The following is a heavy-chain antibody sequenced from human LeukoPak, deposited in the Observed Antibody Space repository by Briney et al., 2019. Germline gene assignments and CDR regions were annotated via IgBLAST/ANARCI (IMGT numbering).Heavy chain of an antibody. Sequence: GESLKISCKGSGYNFTNSWIGWVRQMPGKGLEWMGIIYPGDSDTRYSPSFQGQVTISADKSISTAYLQWSSLKASDTAMYYCARRHYGPSFDPWGQGTLVTVSS. J-gene: IGHJ5*02. CDR3: ARRHYGPSFDP. D-gene: IGHD4-17*01. CDR2: IYPGDSDT. CDR1: GYNFTNSW. V-gene: IGHV5-51*01.